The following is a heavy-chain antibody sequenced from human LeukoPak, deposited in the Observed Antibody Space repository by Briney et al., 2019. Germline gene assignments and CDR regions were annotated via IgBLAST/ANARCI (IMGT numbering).Heavy chain of an antibody. V-gene: IGHV4-4*07. CDR1: GGSISSYY. CDR3: ARESYYYDSSGYTTFDY. Sequence: PSETLSLTCTVSGGSISSYYWSWIRQPAGKGLEWIGRIYTSGSTNYNPSLKSRVTISVDTSKNQFSLKLSSVTAADTAVYYCARESYYYDSSGYTTFDYWGQGTLVTVSS. D-gene: IGHD3-22*01. J-gene: IGHJ4*02. CDR2: IYTSGST.